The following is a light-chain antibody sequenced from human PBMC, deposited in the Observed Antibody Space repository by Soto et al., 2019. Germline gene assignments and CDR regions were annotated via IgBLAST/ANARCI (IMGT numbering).Light chain of an antibody. V-gene: IGLV2-23*02. J-gene: IGLJ1*01. Sequence: QSALAQPASVSGSPEQSVTISCTGTSSDVGTYNLVSWYQQHPGKAPKLIIYEVTERPSGVSNRFSGSKFGNTASLTISGFLLEDEADYYCCSYGGSSALPYVFGTGTKVTVL. CDR1: SSDVGTYNL. CDR3: CSYGGSSALPYV. CDR2: EVT.